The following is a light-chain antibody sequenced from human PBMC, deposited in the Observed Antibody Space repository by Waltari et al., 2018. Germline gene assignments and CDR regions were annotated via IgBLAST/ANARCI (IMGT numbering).Light chain of an antibody. V-gene: IGKV1-5*01. CDR2: DAS. Sequence: DIQLTQSPSTLSASVGDRVTITCRASQSISSFLAWYQQKPGKAPKLLIYDASSLESGVPSRFSGSGSGTEFTLTISSLQPDDFATYYCQQHNSYPWTFGQGTKVEIK. CDR1: QSISSF. CDR3: QQHNSYPWT. J-gene: IGKJ1*01.